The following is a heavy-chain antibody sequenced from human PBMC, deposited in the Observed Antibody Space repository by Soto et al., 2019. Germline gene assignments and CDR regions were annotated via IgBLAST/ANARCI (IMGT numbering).Heavy chain of an antibody. V-gene: IGHV3-30-3*01. CDR3: ARDRSYNCNPGQYWYFDL. CDR1: GFTFSSYA. D-gene: IGHD1-20*01. J-gene: IGHJ2*01. CDR2: ISYDGSNK. Sequence: QVQLVESGGGVVQPGRSLRLSCAASGFTFSSYAMHWVRQAPGKGLEWVAVISYDGSNKYYADSVKGRFTISRDNSKNTLYLQMNRLRAADTAVYYCARDRSYNCNPGQYWYFDLWGRGTLVTVSS.